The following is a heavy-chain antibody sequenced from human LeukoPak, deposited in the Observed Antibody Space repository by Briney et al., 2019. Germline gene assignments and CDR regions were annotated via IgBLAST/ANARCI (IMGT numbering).Heavy chain of an antibody. CDR3: ARGDVLRYFDWLNMDV. J-gene: IGHJ6*03. Sequence: GGSLRLSCAASGFTVSSNYMSWIRQAPGKGLEWVSYISSSGSTIYYADSVKGRFTISRDNAKNSLYLQMNSLRAEDTAVYYCARGDVLRYFDWLNMDVWGKGTTVTISS. CDR1: GFTVSSNY. D-gene: IGHD3-9*01. CDR2: ISSSGSTI. V-gene: IGHV3-11*01.